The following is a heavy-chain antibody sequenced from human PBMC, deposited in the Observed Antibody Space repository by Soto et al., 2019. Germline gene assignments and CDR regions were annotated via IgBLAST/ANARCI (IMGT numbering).Heavy chain of an antibody. Sequence: QVQLQESGPGLVKPSETLSLTCTVSGGSISSYYWSWIRQPPGKGLEWIGYIYYSGSTNYNPSLNSRVTISVDPSKNQFPLKLSSVTAADTAVYYCARRYRSNWFDPWGQGTLVTVSS. D-gene: IGHD1-1*01. CDR3: ARRYRSNWFDP. CDR1: GGSISSYY. V-gene: IGHV4-59*01. CDR2: IYYSGST. J-gene: IGHJ5*02.